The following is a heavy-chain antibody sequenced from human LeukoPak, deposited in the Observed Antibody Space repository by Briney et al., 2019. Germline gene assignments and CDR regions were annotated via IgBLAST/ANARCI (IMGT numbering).Heavy chain of an antibody. CDR2: ISGSGGST. V-gene: IGHV3-23*01. J-gene: IGHJ6*02. Sequence: PGGSLRLSCAASGFTFSSYAMSWVRQAPGKGLEWVSAISGSGGSTYYADSVKGRFTISRDNSKNTLYLQMNSLRAEDTAVYYCAKDLFDYGDYVRPNHYYYGMDVWGQGTTVTVSS. CDR1: GFTFSSYA. CDR3: AKDLFDYGDYVRPNHYYYGMDV. D-gene: IGHD4-17*01.